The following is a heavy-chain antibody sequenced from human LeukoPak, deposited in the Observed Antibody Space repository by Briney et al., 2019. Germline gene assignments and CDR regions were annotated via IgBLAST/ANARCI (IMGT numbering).Heavy chain of an antibody. CDR3: ARVKSWSHRYGDYGEGYFDY. V-gene: IGHV1-69*04. Sequence: SVKVSCKASGGTFSSYAISWVRQAPGQGLEWMGRIIPILGIANYAQKFQGRVTITADKSTSTAYMELSSLRSGDTAVYYCARVKSWSHRYGDYGEGYFDYWGQGTLVTVSS. J-gene: IGHJ4*02. CDR2: IIPILGIA. CDR1: GGTFSSYA. D-gene: IGHD4-17*01.